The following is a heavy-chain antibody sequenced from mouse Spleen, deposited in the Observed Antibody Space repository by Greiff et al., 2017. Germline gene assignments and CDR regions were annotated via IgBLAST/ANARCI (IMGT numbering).Heavy chain of an antibody. V-gene: IGHV1-69*01. Sequence: QVQLQQPGAELVMPGASVKLSCKASGYTFTSYWMHWVKQRPGQGLEWIGEIDPSDSYTNYNQKFKGKATLTVDKSSSTAYMQLSSLTSEDSAVYYCARSIYYDHDGEAMDYWGQGTSVTVSS. D-gene: IGHD2-4*01. CDR2: IDPSDSYT. CDR3: ARSIYYDHDGEAMDY. J-gene: IGHJ4*01. CDR1: GYTFTSYW.